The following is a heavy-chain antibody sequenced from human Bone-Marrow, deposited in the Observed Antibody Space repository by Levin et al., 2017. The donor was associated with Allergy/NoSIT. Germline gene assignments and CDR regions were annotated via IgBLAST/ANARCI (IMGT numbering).Heavy chain of an antibody. V-gene: IGHV3-73*01. CDR3: TRLQYYYDTSASYSFDY. J-gene: IGHJ4*02. CDR1: GFSFSGSA. CDR2: IRSKDNNYAT. Sequence: PSETLSLTCAASGFSFSGSAMHWVRQAPGKGLEWVGHIRSKDNNYATAYAASVKGRFTISRDDSKNTAFLQMNSLKTEDTAVYYCTRLQYYYDTSASYSFDYWGQGTLVTVSS. D-gene: IGHD3-22*01.